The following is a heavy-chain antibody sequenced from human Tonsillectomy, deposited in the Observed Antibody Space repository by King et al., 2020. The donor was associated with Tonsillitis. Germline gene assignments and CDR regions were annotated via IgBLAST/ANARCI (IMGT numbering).Heavy chain of an antibody. D-gene: IGHD1-14*01. CDR3: AKAGAGAVFDP. J-gene: IGHJ5*02. CDR1: GYTFTGYY. CDR2: FNPNSGAA. V-gene: IGHV1-2*02. Sequence: QLVQSGAEVKKPGASVKVSCKASGYTFTGYYMHWVRQAPGLGLEWMGWFNPNSGAADYAQNFQGRVTMTGDTSTSTAYMELSRLRSDDTALYYCAKAGAGAVFDPWGQGTLVTVSS.